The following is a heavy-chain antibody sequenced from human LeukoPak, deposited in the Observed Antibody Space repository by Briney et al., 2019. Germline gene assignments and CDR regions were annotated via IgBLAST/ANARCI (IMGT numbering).Heavy chain of an antibody. D-gene: IGHD3-22*01. CDR3: ARHPGYCSSTSRYQAYYYDSSGYYYFDY. CDR1: GGSISSSSYY. CDR2: IYYSGST. Sequence: PSETLSLTCTVSGGSISSSSYYWGWIRQPPGKGLEWIGSIYYSGSTYYNPSLKSRVTISVDTSKNQFSLELSPVTAADTAVYYCARHPGYCSSTSRYQAYYYDSSGYYYFDYWGQGTLVTVSS. V-gene: IGHV4-39*01. J-gene: IGHJ4*02.